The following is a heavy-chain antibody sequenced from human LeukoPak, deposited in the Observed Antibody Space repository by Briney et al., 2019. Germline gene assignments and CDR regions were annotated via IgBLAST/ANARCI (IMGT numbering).Heavy chain of an antibody. CDR1: GCGFTNYW. V-gene: IGHV5-51*01. CDR2: IYPGDSDT. CDR3: ALNPRGYCSGGRCYIGY. Sequence: GESLKISCKGSGCGFTNYWIGWVRQMPGKGLEWMGIIYPGDSDTRYSPSFQGQVTISADKSISTAYLQWSSLKASDTAMYYCALNPRGYCSGGRCYIGYWGQGTLVTVSS. J-gene: IGHJ4*02. D-gene: IGHD2-15*01.